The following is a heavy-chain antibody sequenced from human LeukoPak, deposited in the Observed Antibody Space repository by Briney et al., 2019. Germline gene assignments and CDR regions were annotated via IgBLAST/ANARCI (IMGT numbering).Heavy chain of an antibody. J-gene: IGHJ4*02. V-gene: IGHV4-34*01. CDR1: GGSFGDYY. CDR3: ARRMKRGYSYGPDY. D-gene: IGHD5-18*01. Sequence: SETLSLTCAVYGGSFGDYYWSWIRQPPRKGLEWIGEINHSGNTNQNPSLKSRVTISVDKSKNQFSLKLTSVTAADTAVYYCARRMKRGYSYGPDYWGQGTLVTVSS. CDR2: INHSGNT.